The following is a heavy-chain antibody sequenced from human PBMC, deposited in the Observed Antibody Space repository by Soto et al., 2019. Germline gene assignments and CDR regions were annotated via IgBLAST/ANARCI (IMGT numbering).Heavy chain of an antibody. Sequence: QVQLQESGPGLVKPSQTLSLTCTVSGGSISSGDYYWNWIRQPPGKGLAWIGYIYYSGSTYYNPALMSRFTIAVDASMHQFSLKLSSVTAADTAVYYCARDSYDSSGSSGYSFDYWGQGTLVTVSS. CDR3: ARDSYDSSGSSGYSFDY. CDR1: GGSISSGDYY. D-gene: IGHD3-22*01. CDR2: IYYSGST. V-gene: IGHV4-30-4*01. J-gene: IGHJ4*02.